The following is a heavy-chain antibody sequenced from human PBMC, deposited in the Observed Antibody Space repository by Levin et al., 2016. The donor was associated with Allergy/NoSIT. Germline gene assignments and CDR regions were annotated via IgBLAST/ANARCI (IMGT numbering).Heavy chain of an antibody. Sequence: SETLSLTCTVSGGSISSSNHYWGWIRQSPGKGLEWIGSISSGGSTYYIPSLKSRVTISVDMSKNHFSLKLSSVTAADTAVYYCARTTSSGGWYYFDYWGQGTLVTVPS. CDR3: ARTTSSGGWYYFDY. CDR2: ISSGGST. J-gene: IGHJ4*02. V-gene: IGHV4-39*02. D-gene: IGHD6-19*01. CDR1: GGSISSSNHY.